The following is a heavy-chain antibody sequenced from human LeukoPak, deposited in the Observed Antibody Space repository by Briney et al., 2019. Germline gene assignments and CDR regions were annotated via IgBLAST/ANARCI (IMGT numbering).Heavy chain of an antibody. CDR1: GGSMSPYH. CDR2: IYYSGST. J-gene: IGHJ4*02. Sequence: SETLSLTCTVSGGSMSPYHWGWIRQPPGNGLEWTGYIYYSGSTNYNPSLNSRVTISVDTSKNQFPLRLSSVTAADTAIYYCARAVSGRFDYWGQGTLVTVSS. CDR3: ARAVSGRFDY. D-gene: IGHD6-19*01. V-gene: IGHV4-59*08.